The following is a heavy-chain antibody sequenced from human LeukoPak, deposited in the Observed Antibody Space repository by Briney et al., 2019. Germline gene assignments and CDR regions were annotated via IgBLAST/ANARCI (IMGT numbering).Heavy chain of an antibody. D-gene: IGHD3-10*01. Sequence: GRSLRLSCAASGFTFSSYAMHWVRQAPGKGLEWVAVISYDGSNKYYADSVKGRFTISRDNSKNTLYLQMNSLRAEDTAVYYCARAPRNRRGAFDIWGQGTMVTVSS. CDR2: ISYDGSNK. J-gene: IGHJ3*02. CDR1: GFTFSSYA. CDR3: ARAPRNRRGAFDI. V-gene: IGHV3-30-3*01.